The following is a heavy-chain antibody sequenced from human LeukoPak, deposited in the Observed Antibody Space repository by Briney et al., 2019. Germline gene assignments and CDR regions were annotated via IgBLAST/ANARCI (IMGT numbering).Heavy chain of an antibody. D-gene: IGHD1-26*01. CDR3: ARDGYSGSYRPTYYFDY. V-gene: IGHV1-3*01. Sequence: KFQGRVTITRDTSASTAYMELSSLRSEDTAVYYCARDGYSGSYRPTYYFDYWGQGPLVTVSS. J-gene: IGHJ4*02.